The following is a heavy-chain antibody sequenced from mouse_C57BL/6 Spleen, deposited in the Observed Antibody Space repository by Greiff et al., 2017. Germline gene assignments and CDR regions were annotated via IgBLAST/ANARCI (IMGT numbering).Heavy chain of an antibody. CDR2: IDPANGNT. CDR3: ATLTGRFAY. J-gene: IGHJ3*01. Sequence: VQLQQSVAELVRPGASVKLSCTASGFNIKNTYMNWVKQRPEQGLEWIGRIDPANGNTKYAPKFQGKDTITADTSSNTAYMQLSSLTSEDSAIYYCATLTGRFAYWGQGTLVTVSA. D-gene: IGHD4-1*01. CDR1: GFNIKNTY. V-gene: IGHV14-3*01.